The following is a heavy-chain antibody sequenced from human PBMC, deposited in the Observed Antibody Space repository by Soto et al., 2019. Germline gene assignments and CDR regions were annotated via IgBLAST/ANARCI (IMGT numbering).Heavy chain of an antibody. Sequence: ASVKVPCKASGYTFTGYYMHWVRQAPGQGLEWMGWINPNSGGTNYAQKFQGWVTMTRDTSISTAYMELSRLRSDDTAVYYCARTHITMVRGVTNYYYYYGMDVWGQGTTVTVSS. CDR3: ARTHITMVRGVTNYYYYYGMDV. V-gene: IGHV1-2*04. CDR1: GYTFTGYY. CDR2: INPNSGGT. J-gene: IGHJ6*02. D-gene: IGHD3-10*01.